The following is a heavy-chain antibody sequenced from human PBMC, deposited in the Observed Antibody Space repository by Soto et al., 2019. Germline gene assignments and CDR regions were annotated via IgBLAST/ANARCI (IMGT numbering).Heavy chain of an antibody. V-gene: IGHV4-59*01. CDR1: GGSISSYY. Sequence: SETLSLTRTFSGGSISSYYWGWVRQPPGKGLEWIGYIYYSGSTNYNPSLKSRVTISVDTSKNPFSLKLSSVTAADTAVYYCARDTLFEIAAADHYYYGMDVWGQGTTVTVSS. D-gene: IGHD6-13*01. CDR3: ARDTLFEIAAADHYYYGMDV. CDR2: IYYSGST. J-gene: IGHJ6*02.